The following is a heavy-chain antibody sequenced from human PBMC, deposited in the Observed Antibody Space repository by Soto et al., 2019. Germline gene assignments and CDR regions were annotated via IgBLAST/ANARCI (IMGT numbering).Heavy chain of an antibody. Sequence: SETLSLTCTVSGGSISSSSYYWGWIRQPPGKGLEWIGSNYYSGSTYYNPSLESRVTISVDTSKNQFSLKLSSVTAADTAVYYCARHAAIVGATSGLDYWGQGTLVTVSS. D-gene: IGHD1-26*01. J-gene: IGHJ4*02. CDR2: NYYSGST. V-gene: IGHV4-39*01. CDR1: GGSISSSSYY. CDR3: ARHAAIVGATSGLDY.